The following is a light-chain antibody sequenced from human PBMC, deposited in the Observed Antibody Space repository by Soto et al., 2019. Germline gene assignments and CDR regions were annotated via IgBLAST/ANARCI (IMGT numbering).Light chain of an antibody. V-gene: IGKV1-27*01. CDR2: GAS. Sequence: DFQMTQSPSSLSASVGDRVTITCRTSQGISNYLAWYQQKPGKSPKLLIFGASTLQSGVPSRFSGSGSGTDFALTISGLQPEDVATYYCQQLNSFGPGTKVDIK. J-gene: IGKJ3*01. CDR3: QQLNS. CDR1: QGISNY.